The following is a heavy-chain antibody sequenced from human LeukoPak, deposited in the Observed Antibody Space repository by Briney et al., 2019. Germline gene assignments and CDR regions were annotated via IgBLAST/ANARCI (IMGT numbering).Heavy chain of an antibody. Sequence: SETLPLTCAVSGGSISSSNWWSRVRHTPGKGVEWIGEIYHSGSTNYNPSLKSRVTISVDKSKNQFSLKLSSVTAADTAVYYCASEEGGYPNWGQGTLVTVSS. CDR1: GGSISSSNW. CDR2: IYHSGST. CDR3: ASEEGGYPN. V-gene: IGHV4-4*02. J-gene: IGHJ4*02. D-gene: IGHD5-12*01.